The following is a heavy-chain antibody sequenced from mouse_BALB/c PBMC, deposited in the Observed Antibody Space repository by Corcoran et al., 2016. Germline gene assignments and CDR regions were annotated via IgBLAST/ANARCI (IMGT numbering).Heavy chain of an antibody. CDR1: GYSITSGFY. Sequence: DVQLQESGPGLVKPSQSLSLTCSVTGYSITSGFYWNWIRQFPGNKLEWMGYIGYVGNNNYNPSLKNRVSITRDTSKNQFFLNLNSVTTEDTATYYCAREVYYGSSYCFAYWGQGTLVTVSA. J-gene: IGHJ3*01. CDR3: AREVYYGSSYCFAY. D-gene: IGHD1-1*01. V-gene: IGHV3-6*02. CDR2: IGYVGNN.